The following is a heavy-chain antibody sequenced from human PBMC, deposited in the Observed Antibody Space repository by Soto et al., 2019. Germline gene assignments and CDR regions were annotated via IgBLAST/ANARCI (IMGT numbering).Heavy chain of an antibody. V-gene: IGHV4-34*01. CDR1: GGSFSGYY. CDR3: ARGYAYYGSGSYYTRYYYYGMDV. Sequence: QVQLQQWGAGLLKPSETLSLTCAVYGGSFSGYYWSWIRQPPGKGLEWIGEINHSGSTNYNPSLKSRVTISVDTSKNQFSLKLSSVTAADTAVYYCARGYAYYGSGSYYTRYYYYGMDVWGQGTTVTVSS. CDR2: INHSGST. J-gene: IGHJ6*02. D-gene: IGHD3-10*01.